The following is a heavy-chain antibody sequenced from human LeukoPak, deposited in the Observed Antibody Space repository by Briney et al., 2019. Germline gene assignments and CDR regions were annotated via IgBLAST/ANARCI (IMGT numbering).Heavy chain of an antibody. J-gene: IGHJ6*04. CDR1: GFTFSDYY. Sequence: PGGSLRLSCAASGFTFSDYYMSWIRQAPGKGLEWVSYISSSSSYTNYADSVKGRFTISRDNAKNSLYLQMNSPRAEDTAVCYCARDRPAGTAASYYYYGMDVWGKGTTVTVSS. V-gene: IGHV3-11*06. CDR2: ISSSSSYT. CDR3: ARDRPAGTAASYYYYGMDV. D-gene: IGHD2-2*01.